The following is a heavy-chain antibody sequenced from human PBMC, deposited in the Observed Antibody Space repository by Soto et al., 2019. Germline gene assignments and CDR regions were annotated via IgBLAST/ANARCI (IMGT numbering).Heavy chain of an antibody. CDR2: ISDDGSNK. J-gene: IGHJ5*02. Sequence: PGGSLRLSCAASGFRVSGYGMHWVRQAPGKWLEWLAAISDDGSNKYYGDSVKGRFTISRDNSKNTLYLQINSLRAEDTAVYYCAKDRECKPNNGWPQGSWGQGXQVTVSS. CDR3: AKDRECKPNNGWPQGS. V-gene: IGHV3-30*18. D-gene: IGHD6-19*01. CDR1: GFRVSGYG.